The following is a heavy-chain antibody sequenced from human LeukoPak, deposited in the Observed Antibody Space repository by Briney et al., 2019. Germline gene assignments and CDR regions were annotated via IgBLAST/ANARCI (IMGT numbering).Heavy chain of an antibody. CDR3: ARGPHDYYYYYYMDV. J-gene: IGHJ6*03. V-gene: IGHV4-4*07. CDR2: IYSSGST. D-gene: IGHD1-14*01. Sequence: SETLSLTCTVSGGSINSYYWSWIRQPAGKGLEWIGRIYSSGSTNYNPSLKSRVSISVDTSKNQFSLKLSSVTAADTAVYYCARGPHDYYYYYYMDVWGKGTTVTVSS. CDR1: GGSINSYY.